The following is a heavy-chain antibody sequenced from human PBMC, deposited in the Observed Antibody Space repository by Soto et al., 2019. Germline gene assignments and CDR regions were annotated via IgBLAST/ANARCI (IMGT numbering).Heavy chain of an antibody. Sequence: QVQLVQSGAEVKKPGSSVKVSCKASGGTFSSYAISWVRQAAGQGLEWMGGIIPIFGTANYAQKFQGRVTITADESTSTAYMELSSLRSEDTAVYYCARGGKITMVRGPNYYYYGMDVWGQGTTVTVSS. CDR2: IIPIFGTA. CDR1: GGTFSSYA. CDR3: ARGGKITMVRGPNYYYYGMDV. D-gene: IGHD3-10*01. V-gene: IGHV1-69*01. J-gene: IGHJ6*02.